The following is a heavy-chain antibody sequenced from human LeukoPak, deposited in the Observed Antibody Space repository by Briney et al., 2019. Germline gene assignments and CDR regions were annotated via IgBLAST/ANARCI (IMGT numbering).Heavy chain of an antibody. J-gene: IGHJ4*02. Sequence: HAGGSLRLSCRGSGFTFGDYAMTWVRQAPGKGLEWIGFIRSEEYGRIPAYATPVQGRFTISRENSKNIAYLQMNSLRTEDTGVYYCTRALSGWPGYSDFWGQGTRDSVSS. D-gene: IGHD6-19*01. CDR3: TRALSGWPGYSDF. CDR1: GFTFGDYA. CDR2: IRSEEYGRIP. V-gene: IGHV3-49*04.